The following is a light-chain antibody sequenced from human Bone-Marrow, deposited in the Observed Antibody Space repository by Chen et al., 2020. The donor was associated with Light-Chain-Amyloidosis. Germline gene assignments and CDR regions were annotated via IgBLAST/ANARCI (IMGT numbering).Light chain of an antibody. J-gene: IGLJ3*02. CDR2: LNSDGSH. Sequence: QLVVTQSPSASASLGASVKLTCTLSSGHSNYAVAWHQQQQEKGPQYLMKLNSDGSHNKGDGIPDRFSGSSSGAERYLTISSLQSEDEADYFCQTWGTGIQVFGGGTKLTVL. V-gene: IGLV4-69*01. CDR1: SGHSNYA. CDR3: QTWGTGIQV.